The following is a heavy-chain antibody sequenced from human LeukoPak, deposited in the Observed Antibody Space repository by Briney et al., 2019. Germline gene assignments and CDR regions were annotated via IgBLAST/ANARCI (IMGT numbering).Heavy chain of an antibody. V-gene: IGHV3-23*01. Sequence: GGSLRLSCAASGFTFSSYAMSWVRQAPGEGLEWVSAISGSGGSTYYADSVKGWLTISRDNSKNPLYLQMNSLRAVETAVSYCAKDPSGYYQRGWFDPWGQGTLVTVSS. CDR3: AKDPSGYYQRGWFDP. D-gene: IGHD4-17*01. J-gene: IGHJ5*02. CDR1: GFTFSSYA. CDR2: ISGSGGST.